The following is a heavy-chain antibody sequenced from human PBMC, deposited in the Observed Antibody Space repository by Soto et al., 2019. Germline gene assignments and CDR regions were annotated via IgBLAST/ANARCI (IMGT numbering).Heavy chain of an antibody. J-gene: IGHJ6*02. V-gene: IGHV1-69*13. CDR1: GGTFSSYA. Sequence: ASVKVSCKASGGTFSSYAISWVRQAPGQGLEWMGGIIPIFGTANYTQKFQGRVTITADESTSTAYMELSSLRSEDTAVYYCARALDYYYYGMDVWGQGTTVTVSS. CDR2: IIPIFGTA. CDR3: ARALDYYYYGMDV. D-gene: IGHD6-6*01.